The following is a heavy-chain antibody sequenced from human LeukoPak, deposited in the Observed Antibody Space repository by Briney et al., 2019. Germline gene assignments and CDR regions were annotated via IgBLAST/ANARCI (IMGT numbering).Heavy chain of an antibody. D-gene: IGHD6-19*01. CDR3: AREGSGWYGNFDY. CDR2: INPDSGGT. J-gene: IGHJ4*02. CDR1: AYTFTGYY. Sequence: ASVKASCKASAYTFTGYYMHWVRQAPGQGLEWMGWINPDSGGTNYAQKFQGRVTITRDTSISTAYMEVSRLRSDDTGVYYCAREGSGWYGNFDYWGQGTLVTVSS. V-gene: IGHV1-2*02.